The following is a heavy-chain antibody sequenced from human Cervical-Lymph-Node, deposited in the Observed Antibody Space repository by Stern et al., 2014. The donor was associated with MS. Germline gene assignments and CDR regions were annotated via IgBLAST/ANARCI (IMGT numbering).Heavy chain of an antibody. CDR3: ARELSQVLVY. V-gene: IGHV1-69*01. CDR1: GGTFSSST. CDR2: IIPLFGTA. J-gene: IGHJ4*02. Sequence: VQLEESGAEVKKPGSSVKVSCKASGGTFSSSTISWVRQAPGQGLEWMGGIIPLFGTAKYAQKFQGRVTITADESTSTAYMELSSLRSEDTAVYYCARELSQVLVYWGQGTLVTVSS.